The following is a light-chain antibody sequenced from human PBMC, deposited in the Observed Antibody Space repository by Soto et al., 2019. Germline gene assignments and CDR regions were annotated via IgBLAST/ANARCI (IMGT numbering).Light chain of an antibody. J-gene: IGKJ2*01. CDR1: QSVSTS. V-gene: IGKV3-11*01. Sequence: EIVLTQSPATLSLSPGERATLSCRASQSVSTSLAWYQQKRGQAPRLLIYDASKRATGIPARFSGSGSGTDFTLTISSLEPEDFAVYYCQQRSSLYTFGQGTKLEIK. CDR3: QQRSSLYT. CDR2: DAS.